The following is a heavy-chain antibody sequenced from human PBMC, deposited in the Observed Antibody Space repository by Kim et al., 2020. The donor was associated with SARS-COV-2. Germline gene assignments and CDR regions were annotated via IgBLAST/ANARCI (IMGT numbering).Heavy chain of an antibody. CDR3: ARGPTRIAAAGTPPFDY. J-gene: IGHJ4*02. V-gene: IGHV4-34*01. D-gene: IGHD6-13*01. Sequence: LKSRVTISVDTYKNQFSLKLSSVTAADTAVYYCARGPTRIAAAGTPPFDYWGQGTLVTVSS.